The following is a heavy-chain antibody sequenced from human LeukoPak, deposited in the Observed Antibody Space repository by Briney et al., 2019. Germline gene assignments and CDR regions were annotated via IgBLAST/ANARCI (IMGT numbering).Heavy chain of an antibody. V-gene: IGHV3-23*01. CDR2: ISGSGGSP. J-gene: IGHJ4*02. CDR1: GFTFSSYA. CDR3: AKEMASGSYVDY. Sequence: GGSLSLSCAASGFTFSSYAMSWVRQAPGKGLEWVSAISGSGGSPYYADAVKGRFTISRDNSKDTLYLQMNSLRAQDTAVYYCAKEMASGSYVDYWGQGTLVTVSS. D-gene: IGHD1-26*01.